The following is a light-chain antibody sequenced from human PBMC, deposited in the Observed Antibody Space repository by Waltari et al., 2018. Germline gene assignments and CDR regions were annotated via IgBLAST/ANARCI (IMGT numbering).Light chain of an antibody. Sequence: DIQMTQSPSSLSASVGDRVTITCRASQGINNFLAWFQQKPGKAHRSLVYGAFNLQSGVPPRFSGSASGTDFTLTISSLQPEDFATYYCQQYNIYPFTSGSGTKVDI. CDR1: QGINNF. V-gene: IGKV1-16*01. CDR2: GAF. J-gene: IGKJ3*01. CDR3: QQYNIYPFT.